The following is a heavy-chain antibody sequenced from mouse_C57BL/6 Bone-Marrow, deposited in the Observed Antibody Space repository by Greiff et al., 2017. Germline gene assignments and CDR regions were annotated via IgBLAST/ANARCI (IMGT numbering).Heavy chain of an antibody. V-gene: IGHV1-72*01. Sequence: VQLQQPGAELVKPGASVKLSCKASGYTFTSYWMHWVKQRPGRGLEWIGRIDPNSGGTKYNEKFKSKATLTVDKPSSTAYIQLSSLTSEDSAVYYCARAYYDYFDYWGQGTTLTVSS. CDR3: ARAYYDYFDY. J-gene: IGHJ2*01. CDR1: GYTFTSYW. D-gene: IGHD2-4*01. CDR2: IDPNSGGT.